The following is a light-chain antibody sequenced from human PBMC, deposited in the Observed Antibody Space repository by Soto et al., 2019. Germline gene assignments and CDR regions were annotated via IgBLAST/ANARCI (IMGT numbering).Light chain of an antibody. Sequence: SYELTQPPSVSVSPGQTASINCSGDKLGDKYACWYQQKPGQSPVLVIYQDSKRPSGIPERFSGSNSGNTATLTISGTQAMGEADYYCQAWHSSTGLFVTGSKHTVL. CDR2: QDS. J-gene: IGLJ1*01. V-gene: IGLV3-1*01. CDR1: KLGDKY. CDR3: QAWHSSTGL.